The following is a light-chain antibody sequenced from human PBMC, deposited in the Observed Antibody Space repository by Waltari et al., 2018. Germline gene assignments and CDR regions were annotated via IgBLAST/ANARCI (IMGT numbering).Light chain of an antibody. CDR1: QSVSNSY. Sequence: IVLTQSPGTLSLSPGERATLSCRASQSVSNSYLAWYQQKPGQAPRLLIDGVSSRATGIPDRISGSGSGTDFTLTISRLEPEDFAVYYCQQYGSSPWTFGQGTKVEIK. V-gene: IGKV3-20*01. J-gene: IGKJ1*01. CDR2: GVS. CDR3: QQYGSSPWT.